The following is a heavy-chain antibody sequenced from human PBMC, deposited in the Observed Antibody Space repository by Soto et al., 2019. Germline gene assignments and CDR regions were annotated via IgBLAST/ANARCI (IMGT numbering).Heavy chain of an antibody. J-gene: IGHJ6*02. CDR1: GGSISSGGYY. V-gene: IGHV4-31*03. CDR2: IYYYGST. Sequence: QVQLQESGPGLVKPSQTLSLTCTVSGGSISSGGYYWSWIRQHPGKGLEWIGYIYYYGSTYYNPSLKSRVTISVDTSKNQFSLKLSSVTAAETAVYYCARVCGGDCHYGMDVWGQGTTVTVSS. D-gene: IGHD2-21*02. CDR3: ARVCGGDCHYGMDV.